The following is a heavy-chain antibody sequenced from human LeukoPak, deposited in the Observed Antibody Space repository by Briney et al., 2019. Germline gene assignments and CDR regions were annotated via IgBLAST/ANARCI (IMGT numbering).Heavy chain of an antibody. V-gene: IGHV4-4*07. D-gene: IGHD1-26*01. CDR1: GGSISIYY. CDR3: ARDAPHGIGHDAFDI. CDR2: VYTSGST. Sequence: SETLSLTCTVSGGSISIYYWSWIRQPAGKGLEWIGRVYTSGSTNYNPSLKSRVTMSVDTSKNQFSLKLSSVTAADTAVYYCARDAPHGIGHDAFDIWGQGTMVTVSS. J-gene: IGHJ3*02.